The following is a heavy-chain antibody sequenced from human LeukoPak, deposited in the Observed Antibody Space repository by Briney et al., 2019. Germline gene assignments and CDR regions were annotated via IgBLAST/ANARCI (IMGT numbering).Heavy chain of an antibody. CDR1: GYTFTGYY. V-gene: IGHV1-2*02. Sequence: ASVKVSCKASGYTFTGYYMHWVRQAPGQALEWMGWINPNSGCTNYAQKFQGRVTMTRDTSISTAYMELSRQRSDDTAVYYCARDGYTAIYYYGMDVWGQGTTVTVSS. J-gene: IGHJ6*01. CDR2: INPNSGCT. CDR3: ARDGYTAIYYYGMDV. D-gene: IGHD5-18*01.